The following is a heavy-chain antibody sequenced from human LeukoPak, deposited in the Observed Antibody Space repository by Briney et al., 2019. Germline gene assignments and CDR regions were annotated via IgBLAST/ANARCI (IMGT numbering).Heavy chain of an antibody. J-gene: IGHJ6*03. V-gene: IGHV1-2*02. CDR1: GYTFTGYY. CDR3: ARYAGPAAIGYYMDV. D-gene: IGHD2-2*01. Sequence: ASVKVSCKASGYTFTGYYMHWVRQAPGQGLEWMGWINPNSGGTNYAQKFQGGVTMTRDTSISTAYMELSRLRSDDTAVYYCARYAGPAAIGYYMDVWGKGTTVTVSS. CDR2: INPNSGGT.